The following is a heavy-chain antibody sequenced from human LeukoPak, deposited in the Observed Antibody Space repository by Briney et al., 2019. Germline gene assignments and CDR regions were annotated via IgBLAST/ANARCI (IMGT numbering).Heavy chain of an antibody. D-gene: IGHD6-6*01. CDR3: ASTKLPADYYYYYYMVV. J-gene: IGHJ6*03. CDR2: IYYSGST. CDR1: GAPFSSRRYS. V-gene: IGHV4-39*01. Sequence: PSETLSLTCPVSGAPFSSRRYSWGWIRQPPGKGLEWIGSIYYSGSTYYNPSLKSRVTISVDTSKNQFSLKLSSVTAADTAVYYCASTKLPADYYYYYYMVVWAKEPTVTVSS.